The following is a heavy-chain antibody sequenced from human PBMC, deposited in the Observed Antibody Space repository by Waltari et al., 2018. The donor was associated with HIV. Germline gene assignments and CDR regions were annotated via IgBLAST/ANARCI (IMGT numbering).Heavy chain of an antibody. V-gene: IGHV4-34*01. CDR3: ARRGLGYCSGGSCYSGLFDY. CDR2: INHSGST. D-gene: IGHD2-15*01. Sequence: QVQLQQWGAGLLKPSETLSLTCAVYGGSFSGYYWSWIRQPPGTGLEWIGEINHSGSTNYNPSLKSRVTISVDTSKNQFSLKLSSVTAADTAVYYCARRGLGYCSGGSCYSGLFDYWGQGTLVTVSS. J-gene: IGHJ4*02. CDR1: GGSFSGYY.